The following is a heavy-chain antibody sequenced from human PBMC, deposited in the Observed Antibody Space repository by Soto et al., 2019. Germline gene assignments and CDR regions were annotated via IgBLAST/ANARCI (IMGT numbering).Heavy chain of an antibody. V-gene: IGHV1-69*02. Sequence: QVQLVQSGAEVKKPGSSVKVSCKASGGTFSSYTISWVRQAPGQGLEWMGRIIPILGIANYAQKFQGRVTITADKSTSTAYMELSSLRSEDTAVYYCASLTTVVMGFDYWGQGTLVTVSS. D-gene: IGHD4-17*01. J-gene: IGHJ4*02. CDR3: ASLTTVVMGFDY. CDR1: GGTFSSYT. CDR2: IIPILGIA.